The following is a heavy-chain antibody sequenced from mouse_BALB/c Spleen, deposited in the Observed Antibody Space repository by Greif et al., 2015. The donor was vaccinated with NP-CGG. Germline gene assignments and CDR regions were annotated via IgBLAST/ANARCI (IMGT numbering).Heavy chain of an antibody. CDR2: IYPGDGDT. J-gene: IGHJ4*01. CDR3: ARYDYDYYAMDY. CDR1: GYAFSSYW. D-gene: IGHD2-4*01. Sequence: QVQLQQSGAELVRPGSSVKISCKASGYAFSSYWMNWVKQRPGQGPEWIGQIYPGDGDTNYNGKFKGKATLTADKSSSTAYMQLSSLTSEDSAVYICARYDYDYYAMDYWGQGTSVTVSS. V-gene: IGHV1-80*01.